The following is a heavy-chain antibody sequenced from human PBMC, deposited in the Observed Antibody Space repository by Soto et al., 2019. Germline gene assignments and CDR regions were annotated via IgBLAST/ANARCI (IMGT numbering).Heavy chain of an antibody. CDR3: ARGRLRSNYYYYYYMDV. J-gene: IGHJ6*03. Sequence: GGSLRLSCAASGFTFSSYDMHWVRQATGKGLEWVSAIGTAGDTYYPGSVKGRFTISRENAKNSLYLQMNSLRAGDTAVYYCARGRLRSNYYYYYYMDVWGKGTTVTVSS. CDR1: GFTFSSYD. D-gene: IGHD3-3*01. CDR2: IGTAGDT. V-gene: IGHV3-13*01.